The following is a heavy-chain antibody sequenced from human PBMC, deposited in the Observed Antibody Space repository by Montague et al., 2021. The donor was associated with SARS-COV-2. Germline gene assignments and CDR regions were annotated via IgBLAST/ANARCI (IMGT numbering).Heavy chain of an antibody. CDR3: ARRPKWELAYFDS. CDR2: IYYSGYT. D-gene: IGHD1-26*01. Sequence: SETLSLTCTVFGGSFTSYYWSWIRQSPGKGLEWIGTIYYSGYTNYNFSLKSRVTMSVDTSKNQFSLRLTSVTAADTAVYFCARRPKWELAYFDSWGQGTLVTVSS. CDR1: GGSFTSYY. J-gene: IGHJ4*02. V-gene: IGHV4-59*08.